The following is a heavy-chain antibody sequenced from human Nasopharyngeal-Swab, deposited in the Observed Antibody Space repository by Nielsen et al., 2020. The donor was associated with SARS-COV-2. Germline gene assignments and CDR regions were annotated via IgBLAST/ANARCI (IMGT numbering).Heavy chain of an antibody. D-gene: IGHD6-19*01. Sequence: VRQAPGKGLEYVSAISSNGGSTYYADSVKGRFTISRDNSKNTLYLQMGSLRSEDTAVYYCARVKVRRSGWFLVDYYYMDVWGKGTTVTVSS. CDR3: ARVKVRRSGWFLVDYYYMDV. V-gene: IGHV3-64*02. J-gene: IGHJ6*03. CDR2: ISSNGGST.